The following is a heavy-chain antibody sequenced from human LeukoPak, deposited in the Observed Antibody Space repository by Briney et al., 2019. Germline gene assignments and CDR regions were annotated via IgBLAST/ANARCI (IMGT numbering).Heavy chain of an antibody. CDR2: IYYSGST. D-gene: IGHD2-2*01. J-gene: IGHJ6*02. V-gene: IGHV4-31*03. CDR3: ARGGSTDPYYYGMDV. Sequence: SETLSFTCTVSAGSISSGGYYWRWIRQHPGKGLEWIGYIYYSGSTHYNPCLKSRVTLSVDTSKNQFSLKLSSVTAADTAVYYCARGGSTDPYYYGMDVWGQGTTVTVSS. CDR1: AGSISSGGYY.